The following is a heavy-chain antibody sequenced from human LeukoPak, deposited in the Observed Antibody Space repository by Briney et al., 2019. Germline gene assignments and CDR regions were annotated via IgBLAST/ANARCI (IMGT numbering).Heavy chain of an antibody. CDR2: TYYRSKWNN. D-gene: IGHD1-1*01. Sequence: SQTLSLTCAISGDSVSSSSAAWSWIRQSPSRGLEWLGRTYYRSKWNNDYAVSVKSRITINPDTSKNQFSLQLNSMTPEDTAVYYCAREGSEGYLFDYWGQGTLVTVSS. CDR1: GDSVSSSSAA. J-gene: IGHJ4*02. CDR3: AREGSEGYLFDY. V-gene: IGHV6-1*01.